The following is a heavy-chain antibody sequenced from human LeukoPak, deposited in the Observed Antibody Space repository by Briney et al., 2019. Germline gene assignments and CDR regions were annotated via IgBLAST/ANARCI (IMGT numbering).Heavy chain of an antibody. CDR3: AGGCTTYWAFDY. CDR1: GGSVTGYS. Sequence: PSETLSLTCSVSGGSVTGYSWSWVRQPPGKGLEWIGYIHNTGSTNYNPSLKSGISISVDTSKNQFSLKMSSVTASDTAVYYCAGGCTTYWAFDYWGQGALVIVSS. D-gene: IGHD2-8*02. CDR2: IHNTGST. J-gene: IGHJ4*02. V-gene: IGHV4-4*09.